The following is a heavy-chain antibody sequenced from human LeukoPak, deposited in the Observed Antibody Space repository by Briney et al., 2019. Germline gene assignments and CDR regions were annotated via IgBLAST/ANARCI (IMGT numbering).Heavy chain of an antibody. J-gene: IGHJ4*02. Sequence: GGSLRLSCAASGFTFSSYSMNWVRQAPGKGLEWVSSISSSSSYIYYADSVKGRFTISRDNAKNTLYLQMNSLRAEDTAVYYCARDSYLRELVAFDYWGQGTLVTVSS. V-gene: IGHV3-21*01. CDR3: ARDSYLRELVAFDY. D-gene: IGHD2-8*02. CDR2: ISSSSSYI. CDR1: GFTFSSYS.